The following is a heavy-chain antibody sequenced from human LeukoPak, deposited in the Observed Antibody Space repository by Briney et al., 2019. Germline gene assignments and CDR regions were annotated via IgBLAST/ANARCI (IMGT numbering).Heavy chain of an antibody. Sequence: GGSLRLSCAASGFAFKNYAMTWVRQAPGKGLQWVSNINDNGGQRHYADSVKGRSTISRDNSKNTLFLQMDSLRAEDTAVYYCAKTQWKVGATDYFDYWGHGILVTVSS. J-gene: IGHJ4*01. CDR2: INDNGGQR. CDR1: GFAFKNYA. V-gene: IGHV3-23*01. D-gene: IGHD1-26*01. CDR3: AKTQWKVGATDYFDY.